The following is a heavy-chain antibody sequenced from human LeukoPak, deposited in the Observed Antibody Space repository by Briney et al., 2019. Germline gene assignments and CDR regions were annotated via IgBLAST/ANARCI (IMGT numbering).Heavy chain of an antibody. CDR3: ARGPKNTRTYCSGGSCYRYYYGMDV. CDR1: GGSISSYY. D-gene: IGHD2-15*01. V-gene: IGHV4-59*12. CDR2: IYYSGST. J-gene: IGHJ6*02. Sequence: PSETLCLTCTVSGGSISSYYWSWIRQPPGKGLEWIGYIYYSGSTNYNPSLKSRVTISVDTSKNQFSLKLSSVTAADTAVYYCARGPKNTRTYCSGGSCYRYYYGMDVWGQGTTVTVSS.